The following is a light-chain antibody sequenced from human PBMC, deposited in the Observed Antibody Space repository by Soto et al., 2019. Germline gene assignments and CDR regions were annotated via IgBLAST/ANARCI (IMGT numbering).Light chain of an antibody. CDR2: EVS. J-gene: IGLJ1*01. Sequence: QSALTQPASVSGSPGQSITISCTGTSSDVGGYNYVSWYQQHPGKAPKLMIYEVSNRPSGVSNRFSGSKSGNTASLTISGLLAEDAAAYYYSSYTGSSTPYVFGTGTKVTVL. CDR1: SSDVGGYNY. CDR3: SSYTGSSTPYV. V-gene: IGLV2-14*01.